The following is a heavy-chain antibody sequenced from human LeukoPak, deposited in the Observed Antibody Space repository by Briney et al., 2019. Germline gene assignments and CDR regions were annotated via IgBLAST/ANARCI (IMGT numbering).Heavy chain of an antibody. J-gene: IGHJ6*04. CDR2: ISAYNGNT. CDR1: GYTFTSYG. D-gene: IGHD2-15*01. Sequence: GASVKVSCKASGYTFTSYGISWVRQAPGQGLEWMGWISAYNGNTNYAQKLQGRVTMTTDTSTSTAYMELRSLRSDDTAVYYCARAGYYCSGGSRSPGPSYYYYGMDVWGKGTTVTVSS. V-gene: IGHV1-18*04. CDR3: ARAGYYCSGGSRSPGPSYYYYGMDV.